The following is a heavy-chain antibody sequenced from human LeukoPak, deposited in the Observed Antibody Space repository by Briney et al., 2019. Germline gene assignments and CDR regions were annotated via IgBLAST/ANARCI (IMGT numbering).Heavy chain of an antibody. CDR1: NGSMRSYY. D-gene: IGHD5/OR15-5a*01. V-gene: IGHV4-4*07. Sequence: PSETLTLTCTVSNGSMRSYYWTWIRQPAGKGLEWVGRLFDARKVNYNPSLGGRVTMSMDTSKNQFSLRMTSVTAADTAVYYCARGFQGVYDYWGQGALVIVSS. CDR3: ARGFQGVYDY. J-gene: IGHJ4*02. CDR2: LFDARKV.